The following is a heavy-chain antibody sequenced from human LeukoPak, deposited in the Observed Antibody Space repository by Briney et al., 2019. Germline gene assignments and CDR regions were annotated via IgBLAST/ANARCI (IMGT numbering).Heavy chain of an antibody. D-gene: IGHD5-18*01. CDR1: GFTFSSNA. J-gene: IGHJ4*02. CDR3: ARVGGYSYGRTFDY. CDR2: ISGSGATT. Sequence: GGSLRLSCAASGFTFSSNAMSWVRQAPGKGLEWVSGISGSGATTYYADSVKGRFTISRDNSKNTLYLQMNSLGAEDTAVYYCARVGGYSYGRTFDYWGQGTLVTVSS. V-gene: IGHV3-23*01.